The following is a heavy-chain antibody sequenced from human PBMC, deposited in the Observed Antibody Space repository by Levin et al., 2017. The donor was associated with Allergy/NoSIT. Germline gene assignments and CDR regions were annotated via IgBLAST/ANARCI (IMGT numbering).Heavy chain of an antibody. D-gene: IGHD1-1*01. CDR3: AKSELYKNWFFFDS. Sequence: PGGSLRLSCQGSGYTFNRFWIGWVRQLPGKGLEWMGIFYPGDSNTAYSPSFQGQVTISVDKSINTAYLHLTNLRTSDTAIYYCAKSELYKNWFFFDSWGQGTLVTVSS. CDR1: GYTFNRFW. V-gene: IGHV5-51*01. J-gene: IGHJ4*02. CDR2: FYPGDSNT.